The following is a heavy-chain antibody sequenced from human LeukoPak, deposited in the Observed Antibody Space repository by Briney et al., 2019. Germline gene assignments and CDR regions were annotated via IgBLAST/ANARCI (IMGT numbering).Heavy chain of an antibody. CDR2: IKQDGSEK. Sequence: GGSLRLSCAASGFHFTTYWMGWVRQAPGKGLEWVANIKQDGSEKYYVDSVKGRFTISRDNAKNSLYLQMNSLRAEDTAVYYCARERPPPPTMTTVTKGSWFDPWGQGTLVTVSS. D-gene: IGHD4-17*01. J-gene: IGHJ5*02. V-gene: IGHV3-7*01. CDR1: GFHFTTYW. CDR3: ARERPPPPTMTTVTKGSWFDP.